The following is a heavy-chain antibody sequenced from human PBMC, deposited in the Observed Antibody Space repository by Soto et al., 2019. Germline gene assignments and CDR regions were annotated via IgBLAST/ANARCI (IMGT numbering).Heavy chain of an antibody. J-gene: IGHJ4*02. D-gene: IGHD6-13*01. CDR2: IYHSGST. Sequence: PSETLSLTCAVSGGSISSSNWWSWVRQPPGKGLEWIGEIYHSGSTNYNPSLKSRVTISVDKSKNQFSLKLSSVTAADTAVYYCARASSPECSYYFDYWGQGTLVTVSS. V-gene: IGHV4-4*02. CDR1: GGSISSSNW. CDR3: ARASSPECSYYFDY.